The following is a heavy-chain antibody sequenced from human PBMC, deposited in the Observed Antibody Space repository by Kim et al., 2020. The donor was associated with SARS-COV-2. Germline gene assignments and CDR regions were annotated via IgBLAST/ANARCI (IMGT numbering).Heavy chain of an antibody. V-gene: IGHV1-69*13. J-gene: IGHJ6*02. CDR3: AFFTSNYYDSSGYYYSYYYYGMDV. CDR1: GGTFSSYA. Sequence: SVKVSCKASGGTFSSYAISWVRQAPGQGLEWMGGIIPIFGTANYAQKFQGRVTITADESTSTAYMELSSLRSEDTAVYYCAFFTSNYYDSSGYYYSYYYYGMDVWGQGTTVTVSS. CDR2: IIPIFGTA. D-gene: IGHD3-22*01.